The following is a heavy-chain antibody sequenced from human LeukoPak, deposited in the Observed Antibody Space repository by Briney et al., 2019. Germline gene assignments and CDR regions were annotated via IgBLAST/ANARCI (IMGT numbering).Heavy chain of an antibody. V-gene: IGHV3-23*01. CDR2: ISGSGGIT. CDR1: GFTFSSYA. D-gene: IGHD3-22*01. Sequence: GGSLRLSCAASGFTFSSYAMSWVRQAPGKGLEWVSVISGSGGITNYADSVKGRFTISRDNSKNTLYLQMNSLRAEDTAVYYCAREAYYYDSSGYQYYFDYWGQGTLVTVSS. CDR3: AREAYYYDSSGYQYYFDY. J-gene: IGHJ4*02.